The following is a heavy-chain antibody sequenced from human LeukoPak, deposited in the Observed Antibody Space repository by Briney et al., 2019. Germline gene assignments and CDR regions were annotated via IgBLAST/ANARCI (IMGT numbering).Heavy chain of an antibody. CDR1: GGSISGSY. J-gene: IGHJ4*02. D-gene: IGHD3-9*01. CDR2: IYYGGST. CDR3: AATGPYYFHH. Sequence: PSETLSLTCTVSGGSISGSYWSWLRQPPGKGLEWIGYIYYGGSTNYNASLKNRVTISVDASKNQVSLQLNSLTAADTALYYCAATGPYYFHHWGQGTLVTVSS. V-gene: IGHV4-59*01.